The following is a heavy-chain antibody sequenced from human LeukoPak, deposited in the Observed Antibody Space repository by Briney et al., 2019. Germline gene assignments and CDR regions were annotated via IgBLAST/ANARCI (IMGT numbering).Heavy chain of an antibody. J-gene: IGHJ3*02. Sequence: GASVKVSCKASGYTFTSYGISWMRQAPGQGLEWMGWISAYNGNTNYAQKLQGRVTMTKDTSTSTAYMELRSLRSDDTAVYYCASWNTAMGKAFDIWGQGTMVTVPS. CDR1: GYTFTSYG. CDR2: ISAYNGNT. V-gene: IGHV1-18*04. CDR3: ASWNTAMGKAFDI. D-gene: IGHD5-18*01.